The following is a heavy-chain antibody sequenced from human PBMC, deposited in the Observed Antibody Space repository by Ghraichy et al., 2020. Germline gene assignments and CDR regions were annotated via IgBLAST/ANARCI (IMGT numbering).Heavy chain of an antibody. V-gene: IGHV3-30*18. D-gene: IGHD3-22*01. CDR3: AKGHLHYYDSSGYVGYFDY. J-gene: IGHJ4*02. CDR2: ISYDRSNK. CDR1: GLTLSSYG. Sequence: GGSLRLSCAASGLTLSSYGMHWVRQAPGKGLEWVAVISYDRSNKYYANSVKGRFTISRDNSKNTLYLQMNSLRPADTALYYCAKGHLHYYDSSGYVGYFDYWGREPWSPSPQ.